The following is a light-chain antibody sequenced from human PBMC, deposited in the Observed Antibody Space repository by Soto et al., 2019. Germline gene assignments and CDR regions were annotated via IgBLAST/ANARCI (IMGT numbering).Light chain of an antibody. CDR2: EAS. Sequence: TQSPSTLSASVGDSVTITCRARQNIRNWLAWYQQKAGQAPRLLIYEASNRATGIPARFSGSGSGTDFTLTISSLEPEDFAVYYCQQRTNWPATFGQGTRLEI. CDR1: QNIRNW. V-gene: IGKV3-11*01. CDR3: QQRTNWPAT. J-gene: IGKJ5*01.